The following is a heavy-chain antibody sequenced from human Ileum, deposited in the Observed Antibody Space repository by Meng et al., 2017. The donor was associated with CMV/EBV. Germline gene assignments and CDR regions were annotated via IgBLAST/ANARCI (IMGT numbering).Heavy chain of an antibody. Sequence: ASVKVSCKASGYTFSNYGISWVRQAPGQGLEWMGWISVHTGNTNYAQKVQGRVTLTTETSTSTAYMELRSLTSDDTAVYYCARSQSYDFWSGYPRGYWGQGTLVTVSS. CDR2: ISVHTGNT. V-gene: IGHV1-18*01. CDR3: ARSQSYDFWSGYPRGY. CDR1: GYTFSNYG. D-gene: IGHD3/OR15-3a*01. J-gene: IGHJ4*02.